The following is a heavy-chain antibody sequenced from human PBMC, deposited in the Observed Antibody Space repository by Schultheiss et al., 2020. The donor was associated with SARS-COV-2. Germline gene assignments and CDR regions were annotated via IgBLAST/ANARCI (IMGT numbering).Heavy chain of an antibody. CDR2: IYYSGST. CDR3: ARDWGYGDPYWYFDL. CDR1: GGSISSSSYY. V-gene: IGHV4-39*07. D-gene: IGHD4-17*01. Sequence: SETLSLTCTVSGGSISSSSYYWGWIRQPPGKGLEWIGSIYYSGSTYYNPSLKSRVTISVDKSKNQFSLELTSVTAADTAVYYCARDWGYGDPYWYFDLWGRGTLVTVSS. J-gene: IGHJ2*01.